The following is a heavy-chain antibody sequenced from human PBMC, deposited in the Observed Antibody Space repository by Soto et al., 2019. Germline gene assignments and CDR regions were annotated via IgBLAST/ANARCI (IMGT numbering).Heavy chain of an antibody. Sequence: PSETLSLTCTVSGGSISSSSYYWGWIRQPPGKGLEWIGSIYYSGSTYYNPSLKSRVTISVDTSKNQFSLKLSSVTAADTAVYYCAIHVYGSGMQIIAIDYWCQGTLVTVFS. CDR3: AIHVYGSGMQIIAIDY. V-gene: IGHV4-39*01. J-gene: IGHJ4*02. CDR2: IYYSGST. CDR1: GGSISSSSYY. D-gene: IGHD3-10*01.